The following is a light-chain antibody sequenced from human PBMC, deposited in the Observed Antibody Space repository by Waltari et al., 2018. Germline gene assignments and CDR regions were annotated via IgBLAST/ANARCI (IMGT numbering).Light chain of an antibody. Sequence: QSALTQPASVSGSPGQSITISCTGTSSDVGGYNYVSWYQQHPGKAPKLMIYAVSKRPLGVSNRFSGSKSGNTASLTISGLQAEDEADDYCSSYTSRSTRVFGGGTKLTVL. CDR2: AVS. CDR1: SSDVGGYNY. CDR3: SSYTSRSTRV. J-gene: IGLJ3*02. V-gene: IGLV2-14*01.